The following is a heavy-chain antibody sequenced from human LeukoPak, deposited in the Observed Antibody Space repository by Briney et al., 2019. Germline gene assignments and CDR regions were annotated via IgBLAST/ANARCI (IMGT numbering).Heavy chain of an antibody. Sequence: GGPLGLPCAASGFTFSSYGMHGVARAPAKGLEGVAVISYDGSNKYYADSVKGRFTISRDNSKNTLYLQMNSLRAEDTAVYYCAKEAGYQLLADAFDIWGQGTMVTVSS. J-gene: IGHJ3*02. CDR3: AKEAGYQLLADAFDI. CDR2: ISYDGSNK. CDR1: GFTFSSYG. V-gene: IGHV3-30*18. D-gene: IGHD2-2*01.